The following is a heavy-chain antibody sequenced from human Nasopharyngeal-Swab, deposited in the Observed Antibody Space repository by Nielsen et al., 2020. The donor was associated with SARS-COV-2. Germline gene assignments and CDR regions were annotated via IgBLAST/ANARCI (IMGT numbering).Heavy chain of an antibody. CDR1: GDSINSHF. Sequence: SETLSLTCTVSGDSINSHFWSWIRQPPGKGLDWIGYISYGGSTNYNPSLRSRVTISVDTSKSQFSLKLTSVTAADTAVYYCARDSGWSGYYLGYFDYWGQGTLVTVSS. D-gene: IGHD3-3*01. CDR3: ARDSGWSGYYLGYFDY. V-gene: IGHV4-59*11. CDR2: ISYGGST. J-gene: IGHJ4*02.